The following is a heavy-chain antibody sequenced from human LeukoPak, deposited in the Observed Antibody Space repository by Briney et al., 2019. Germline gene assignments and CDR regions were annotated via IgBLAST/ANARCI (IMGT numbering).Heavy chain of an antibody. CDR3: AKQAGEDYNFDY. V-gene: IGHV1-8*01. CDR2: MNPNSGNT. CDR1: GYTFTSYD. J-gene: IGHJ4*02. D-gene: IGHD3-16*01. Sequence: ASVKVSCKASGYTFTSYDINWVRQATGQGLEWMGWMNPNSGNTGYAQKFQGRVTMTRNTSISTAYMELSSLRSEDTAVYYCAKQAGEDYNFDYWGQGTLVTVSS.